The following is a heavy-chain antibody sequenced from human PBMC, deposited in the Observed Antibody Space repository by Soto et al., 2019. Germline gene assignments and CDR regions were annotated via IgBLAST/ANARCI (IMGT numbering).Heavy chain of an antibody. V-gene: IGHV1-69*13. CDR2: IIPIFGTA. CDR3: ATKVVPSAILSYYYYGMDV. D-gene: IGHD2-2*02. J-gene: IGHJ6*02. CDR1: GGTFSSYA. Sequence: GASVKVSCKACGGTFSSYAISWVRQAPGQGLEWMGGIIPIFGTANYAQKFQGRVTITADESTSTAYMELSSLRSEDTAVYYCATKVVPSAILSYYYYGMDVWGQGTTVTVSS.